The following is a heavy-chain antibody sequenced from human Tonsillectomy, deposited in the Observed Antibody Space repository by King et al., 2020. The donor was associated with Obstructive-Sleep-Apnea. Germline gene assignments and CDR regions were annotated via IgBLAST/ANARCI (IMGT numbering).Heavy chain of an antibody. J-gene: IGHJ3*02. CDR3: ARTPRGYFDWLDAFDI. CDR2: ISAYNGNT. CDR1: GYTFTSFG. V-gene: IGHV1-18*04. D-gene: IGHD3-9*01. Sequence: VQLVESGAEVKKPGASVKVPCKASGYTFTSFGISWVRQAPGQGLEWMGWISAYNGNTNYAQKLQGRVTMTTDTSTSTAYMELRSLRSDDTAVYFCARTPRGYFDWLDAFDIWGQGTMVTVSS.